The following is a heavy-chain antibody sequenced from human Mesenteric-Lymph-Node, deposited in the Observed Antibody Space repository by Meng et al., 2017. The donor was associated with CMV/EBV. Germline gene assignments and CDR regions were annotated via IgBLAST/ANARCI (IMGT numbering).Heavy chain of an antibody. J-gene: IGHJ4*02. CDR3: ARGPYSFGSGPDS. V-gene: IGHV1-69*04. Sequence: ASGAPFNNYAVTWLRQTPGEGLEWVGRIVPALGSTNSAQKFGARVTLTTDKSTYIAYLELTNLRSEDTAVYFCARGPYSFGSGPDSWGQGTLVTVSS. D-gene: IGHD3-10*01. CDR2: IVPALGST. CDR1: GAPFNNYA.